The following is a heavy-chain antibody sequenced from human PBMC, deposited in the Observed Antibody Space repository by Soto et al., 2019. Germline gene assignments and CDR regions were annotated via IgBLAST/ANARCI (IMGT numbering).Heavy chain of an antibody. CDR1: GGSISSGDYY. CDR3: ARESEYYYDSSGYFEVNWFDP. V-gene: IGHV4-30-4*01. D-gene: IGHD3-22*01. Sequence: SETLSLTCTVSGGSISSGDYYWSWIRQPPGKGLEWIGYIYYSGSTYYNPSLKSRVTISVDTSKNQFSLKLSSVTAADTAVYYCARESEYYYDSSGYFEVNWFDPWGQGTLVTVSS. CDR2: IYYSGST. J-gene: IGHJ5*02.